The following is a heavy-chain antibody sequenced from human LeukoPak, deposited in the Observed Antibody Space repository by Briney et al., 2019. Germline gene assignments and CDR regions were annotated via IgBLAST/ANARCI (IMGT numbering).Heavy chain of an antibody. J-gene: IGHJ6*03. CDR2: IYTSGGT. CDR3: ASTGRYYMDV. CDR1: GGSISSGSYY. Sequence: SQTLSLTCTVSGGSISSGSYYWSWIRQPAGKGLEWIGRIYTSGGTNDNPSLKSRVTISVDTSKNQFSLKLSSVTAADTAVYYCASTGRYYMDVWGKGTTVTVSS. V-gene: IGHV4-61*02. D-gene: IGHD1-14*01.